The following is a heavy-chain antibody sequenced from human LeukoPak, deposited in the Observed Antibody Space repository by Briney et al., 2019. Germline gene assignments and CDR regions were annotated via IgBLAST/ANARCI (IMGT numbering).Heavy chain of an antibody. Sequence: SETLSLNCTVSGGSIGSFYWTWIRQPAGKGLERIGRTYTSGSTNYNPSLKSRVTMSVDTSKNQFSLKLSSVTAADTAVYYCAREASTGYYRPLDYWGQGTLVTVSS. CDR3: AREASTGYYRPLDY. J-gene: IGHJ4*02. D-gene: IGHD3-9*01. CDR1: GGSIGSFY. CDR2: TYTSGST. V-gene: IGHV4-4*07.